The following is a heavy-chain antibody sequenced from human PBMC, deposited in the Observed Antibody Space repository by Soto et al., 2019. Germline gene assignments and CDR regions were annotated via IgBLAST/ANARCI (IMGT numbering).Heavy chain of an antibody. Sequence: QVQLVQSGAEVKKPGSSVKVSCKASGGTFSSYTISWVRQAPGQGLEWMGRIIPILGIANYAQKFQGRVTGSAEKAASRAYMERSRLGAEDTAVYYCAGGVRTIFGVVTCCFDYWGQGGLVTVSS. J-gene: IGHJ4*02. D-gene: IGHD3-3*01. CDR3: AGGVRTIFGVVTCCFDY. CDR2: IIPILGIA. V-gene: IGHV1-69*02. CDR1: GGTFSSYT.